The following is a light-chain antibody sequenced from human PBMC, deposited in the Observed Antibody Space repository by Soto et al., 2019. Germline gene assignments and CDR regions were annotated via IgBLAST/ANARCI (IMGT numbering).Light chain of an antibody. Sequence: EIVLTQSPATLSLSPGERATLSCRASQSVSTFLAWYQQRPGQAPRLLIYDTSNRATGIPDRFSGRGSVTDFTLAITGLEPEDFAVYYCQQFHISRTFGQGTKVDIK. J-gene: IGKJ1*01. CDR2: DTS. CDR3: QQFHISRT. V-gene: IGKV3-11*01. CDR1: QSVSTF.